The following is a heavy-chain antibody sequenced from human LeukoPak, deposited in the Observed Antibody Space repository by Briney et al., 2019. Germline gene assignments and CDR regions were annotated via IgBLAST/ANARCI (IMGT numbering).Heavy chain of an antibody. CDR2: IYYSGST. V-gene: IGHV4-39*01. J-gene: IGHJ4*02. CDR3: ASGVVVITTRPFDY. CDR1: GGSISSSSYY. D-gene: IGHD3-22*01. Sequence: PSETLSLTCTVSGGSISSSSYYWGWIRQPPGKGLEWIGNIYYSGSTYYNPSLKSRVTISVDTSKNQFSLKLSSVTAADTAVYYCASGVVVITTRPFDYWGQGTLVTVSS.